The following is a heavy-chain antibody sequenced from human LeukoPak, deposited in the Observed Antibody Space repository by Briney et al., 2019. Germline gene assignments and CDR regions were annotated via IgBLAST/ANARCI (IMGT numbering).Heavy chain of an antibody. D-gene: IGHD3-10*01. CDR2: IYTSGTA. CDR1: GDSFTNYY. CDR3: ARVSESGSYFWFDP. V-gene: IGHV4-4*07. J-gene: IGHJ5*02. Sequence: PSETLSLTCTVSGDSFTNYYCAWIRQPAGGRLEWIGRIYTSGTANYNPSLEGRVTMSVDRSRKQFSLKLNSVTAADTAVYYCARVSESGSYFWFDPWGQGTLVTVSS.